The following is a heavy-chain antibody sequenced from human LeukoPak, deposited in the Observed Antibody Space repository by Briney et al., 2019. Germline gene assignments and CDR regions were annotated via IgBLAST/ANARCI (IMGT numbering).Heavy chain of an antibody. V-gene: IGHV3-30*04. D-gene: IGHD2-21*02. Sequence: GGSLRLSCAASGFTFSSYAMHWVRQAPGKGLEWVAVISYDGSNKYYADSVKGRFTISRDNSKNTLYLQMNSLRVEDTAVYYCARSLLVTAINYWGQGTLVTVSS. CDR1: GFTFSSYA. CDR3: ARSLLVTAINY. CDR2: ISYDGSNK. J-gene: IGHJ4*02.